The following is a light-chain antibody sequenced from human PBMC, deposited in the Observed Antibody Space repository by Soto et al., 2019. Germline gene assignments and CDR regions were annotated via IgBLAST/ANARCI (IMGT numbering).Light chain of an antibody. CDR1: QSISSW. J-gene: IGKJ1*01. CDR3: QQYNSYWT. V-gene: IGKV1-5*03. CDR2: KAS. Sequence: DIQMTQSPSTRSASVGDRVTITCRASQSISSWLAWYQQKPGKAPKLLIYKASSLESGVPSRFSGSGSGTIFTLTISSLQPDDFATYYCQQYNSYWTFGQGTKVEIK.